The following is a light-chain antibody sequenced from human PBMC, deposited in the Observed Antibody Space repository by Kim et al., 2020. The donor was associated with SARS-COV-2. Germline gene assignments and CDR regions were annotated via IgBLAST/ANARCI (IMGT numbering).Light chain of an antibody. CDR1: SLRSYY. V-gene: IGLV3-19*01. CDR3: NSRDSSGNHLGV. J-gene: IGLJ3*02. CDR2: GKN. Sequence: GQTVRITCQGDSLRSYYASWYQQKQGQAPVLVIYGKNNRPSGIPDRFSGSSSGNTASLPITGAQAEDEADYYCNSRDSSGNHLGVFGGGTQLTVL.